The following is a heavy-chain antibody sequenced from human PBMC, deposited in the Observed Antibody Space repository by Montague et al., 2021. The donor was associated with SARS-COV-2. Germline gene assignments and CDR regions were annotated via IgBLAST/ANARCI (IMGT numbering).Heavy chain of an antibody. V-gene: IGHV3-53*04. CDR2: IYSGGST. Sequence: SLRLSCAASGFTVSSNYMSWVRQAPGKGLEWVSVIYSGGSTYYADSVKGRFTISRHNSKNTLYLQMNSLRAEDTAVYYCSRDHGNGWFTFDYWGQGTLVTVSS. J-gene: IGHJ4*02. CDR3: SRDHGNGWFTFDY. CDR1: GFTVSSNY. D-gene: IGHD2-8*01.